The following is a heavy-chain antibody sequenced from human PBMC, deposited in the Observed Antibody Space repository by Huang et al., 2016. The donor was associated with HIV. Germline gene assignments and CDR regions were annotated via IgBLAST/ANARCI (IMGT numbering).Heavy chain of an antibody. CDR3: ARGGAPYYDFWSGGHHYGMDV. CDR1: GFTFRSYW. V-gene: IGHV3-7*04. J-gene: IGHJ6*02. D-gene: IGHD3-3*01. CDR2: IKQDGSEK. Sequence: EVQLVESGGGLVQPGGSLSLSCAASGFTFRSYWMSWVRQAAGKGLEWVANIKQDGSEKEYVDSVKGRFTISRDNVKNALYLQMYSLRVEDTAIYYCARGGAPYYDFWSGGHHYGMDVWGQGTTVTVSS.